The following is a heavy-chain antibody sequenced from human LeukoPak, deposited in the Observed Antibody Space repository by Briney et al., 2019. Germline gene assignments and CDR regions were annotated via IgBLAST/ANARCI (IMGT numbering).Heavy chain of an antibody. D-gene: IGHD3-22*01. CDR2: INPNSGGT. Sequence: ASLKVSCKASGYTFTGYYMHWVRHAPGQGLEWMGRINPNSGGTNYAQKFQGRVTMTRDTSISTAYMELSRLRSDDTAVYYCARGPPSSPYYYDSSGYYPFDYWGQGTLVTVSS. V-gene: IGHV1-2*06. CDR3: ARGPPSSPYYYDSSGYYPFDY. CDR1: GYTFTGYY. J-gene: IGHJ4*02.